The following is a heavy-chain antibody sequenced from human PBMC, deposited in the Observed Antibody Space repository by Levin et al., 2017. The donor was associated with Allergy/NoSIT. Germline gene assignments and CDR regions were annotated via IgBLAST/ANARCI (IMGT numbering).Heavy chain of an antibody. J-gene: IGHJ4*02. CDR2: VSYDGRQK. D-gene: IGHD3-10*01. CDR3: AKDGIAHGSGSYGDY. CDR1: GFTFNNYA. Sequence: GGSLRLSCAASGFTFNNYAMHWVRQAPGKGLEWVAIVSYDGRQKYYANSVKGRFTISRDTSQNSLNLQMNSLRVEDTAVYYCAKDGIAHGSGSYGDYWGQGTLVTVSS. V-gene: IGHV3-30*18.